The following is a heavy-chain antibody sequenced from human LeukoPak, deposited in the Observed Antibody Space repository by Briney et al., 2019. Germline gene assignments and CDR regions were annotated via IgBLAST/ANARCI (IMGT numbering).Heavy chain of an antibody. D-gene: IGHD3-22*01. Sequence: GGSLRLSCAASGFTFSSYSMNWVRQAPGKGLEWISYISSSSTIYYADSVKGRFTISRDNAKNSLYLQMNSLRDEDTAVYYCARDPITTAHYFDYWGQGTLVTISS. CDR1: GFTFSSYS. J-gene: IGHJ4*02. CDR3: ARDPITTAHYFDY. V-gene: IGHV3-48*02. CDR2: ISSSSTI.